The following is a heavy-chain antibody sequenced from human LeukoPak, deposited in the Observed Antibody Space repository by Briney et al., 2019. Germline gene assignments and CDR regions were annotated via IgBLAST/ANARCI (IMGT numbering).Heavy chain of an antibody. J-gene: IGHJ4*02. V-gene: IGHV3-23*01. CDR1: GFTVSGNY. CDR3: AKGRASCCDY. D-gene: IGHD2-2*01. Sequence: GGSLRLSCAASGFTVSGNYMTWVRQAPGKGLEWVSGISGSDRSIYYADSVKGRFTISRDNAKNTLYLQMNSLRAEDTAVYYCAKGRASCCDYWGLGALVTVSS. CDR2: ISGSDRSI.